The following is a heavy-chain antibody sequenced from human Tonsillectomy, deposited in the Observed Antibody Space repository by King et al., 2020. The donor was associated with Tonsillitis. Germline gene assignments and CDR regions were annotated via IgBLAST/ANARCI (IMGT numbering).Heavy chain of an antibody. D-gene: IGHD6-13*01. Sequence: VQLVESGGGVVQPGRSLRLSCAASGFTFSSYGMHWVRQAPGKGLEWVAVISYDGSNKYYADSVKGRFTISRDNSKNTLYQQMNSLRAEDTAVYYCAKYSSSWYEDYFDYWGQGTLVTVSS. CDR3: AKYSSSWYEDYFDY. CDR1: GFTFSSYG. J-gene: IGHJ4*02. CDR2: ISYDGSNK. V-gene: IGHV3-30*18.